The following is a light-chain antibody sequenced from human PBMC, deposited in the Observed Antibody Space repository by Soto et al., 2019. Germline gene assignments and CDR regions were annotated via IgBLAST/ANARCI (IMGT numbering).Light chain of an antibody. J-gene: IGLJ1*01. Sequence: QSVLTQPPSVSAAPGQKVTISCSGSSSNIGNNYVSWYQQLPGTAPKLLIYENNKRPSGIPDRFSGSKSGTSATLGITGLLTWDEADYYCGTWDSSLSAGVFGTGTKVTVL. CDR2: ENN. CDR1: SSNIGNNY. CDR3: GTWDSSLSAGV. V-gene: IGLV1-51*02.